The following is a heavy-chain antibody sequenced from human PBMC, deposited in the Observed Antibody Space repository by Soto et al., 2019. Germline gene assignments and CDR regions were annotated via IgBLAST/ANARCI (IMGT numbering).Heavy chain of an antibody. CDR3: ARETLRDAIDI. V-gene: IGHV3-48*03. CDR1: VFDFRSYE. J-gene: IGHJ3*02. CDR2: IRANDESI. Sequence: GGSLRLSCVASVFDFRSYEMNWVRQAPGKGLEWVSNIRANDESIYYADSVKGRVSVSRDNAKNSLFLEMNSLRVDDTAVYYCARETLRDAIDIWGQGTMVTVSS.